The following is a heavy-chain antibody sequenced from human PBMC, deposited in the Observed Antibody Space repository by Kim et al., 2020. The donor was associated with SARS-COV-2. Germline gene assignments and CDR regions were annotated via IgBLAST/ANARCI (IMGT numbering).Heavy chain of an antibody. V-gene: IGHV4-59*09. CDR2: IYYRGST. CDR3: ARGFDY. Sequence: IYYRGSTTYNTSLKSRVTISVDTAKNQFSLKLSSVTAADTAVYYWARGFDYWGQGTLVTVSS. J-gene: IGHJ4*02.